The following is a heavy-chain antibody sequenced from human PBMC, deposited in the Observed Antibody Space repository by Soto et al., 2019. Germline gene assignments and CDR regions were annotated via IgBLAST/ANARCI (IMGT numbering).Heavy chain of an antibody. CDR3: ARGGRYSYGYSYYYRMDV. CDR1: GYTFTSYD. V-gene: IGHV1-8*01. Sequence: ASVKVSCKASGYTFTSYDINWVRQATGQGLEWMGWMNPNSGNTGYAQKFQGRVTMTRNTSISTAYMELSSLRSEDTAVYYCARGGRYSYGYSYYYRMDVWGQGTTVTVSS. CDR2: MNPNSGNT. J-gene: IGHJ6*02. D-gene: IGHD5-18*01.